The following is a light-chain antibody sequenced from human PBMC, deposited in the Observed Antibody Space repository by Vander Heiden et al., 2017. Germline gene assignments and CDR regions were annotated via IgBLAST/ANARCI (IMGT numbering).Light chain of an antibody. Sequence: QSILTQPPSASGTPGQRVTIYCSGSSSNIEAGHVNWYQQLPGAAPKVLIYGTSQRPSGVAVRFSGSKSGTSATLAISGLRSDDEADYYCASWDDSLSVVLFGGGTRLTVL. V-gene: IGLV1-47*01. CDR3: ASWDDSLSVVL. CDR1: SSNIEAGH. J-gene: IGLJ3*02. CDR2: GTS.